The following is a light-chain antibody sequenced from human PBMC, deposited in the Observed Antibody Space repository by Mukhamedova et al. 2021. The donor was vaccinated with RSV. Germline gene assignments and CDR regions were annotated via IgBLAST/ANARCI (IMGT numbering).Light chain of an antibody. Sequence: MIYSVSIQASGVPDGFSGSKSGNTASMTISGFQAEDEADYYCNSHRRGGTFVFGTGTTVTVL. CDR2: SVS. CDR3: NSHRRGGTFV. J-gene: IGLJ1*01. V-gene: IGLV2-18*02.